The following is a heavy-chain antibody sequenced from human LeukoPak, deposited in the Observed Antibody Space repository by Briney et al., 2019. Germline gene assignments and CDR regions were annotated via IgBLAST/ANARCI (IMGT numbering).Heavy chain of an antibody. CDR1: GFTFSSYA. Sequence: GGSLRLSCAASGFTFSSYAMHRVRQAPGKGLEWVAVMSYDGSNKYYADSVKGRFTISRDNSKKPLYLQMNSLRAEDTAVYYCASGERERRFDYWGQGTLVTVSS. J-gene: IGHJ4*02. CDR2: MSYDGSNK. V-gene: IGHV3-30*04. D-gene: IGHD1-26*01. CDR3: ASGERERRFDY.